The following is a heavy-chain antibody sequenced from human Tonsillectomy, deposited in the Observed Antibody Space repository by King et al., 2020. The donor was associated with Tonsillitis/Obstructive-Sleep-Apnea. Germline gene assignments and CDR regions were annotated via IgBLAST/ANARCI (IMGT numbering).Heavy chain of an antibody. D-gene: IGHD4-11*01. V-gene: IGHV3-48*02. Sequence: VQLVESGGGLIQPGGSLRLSCAASGFTFSSYSMNWVSQAPGKGLEWLSYISCSSCTINYADSVKGRFTLSRDNAENSLYLQMHSLRDEDTAVYYCARDYRYAFDIWGPGTLVTVSS. CDR3: ARDYRYAFDI. CDR1: GFTFSSYS. CDR2: ISCSSCTI. J-gene: IGHJ3*02.